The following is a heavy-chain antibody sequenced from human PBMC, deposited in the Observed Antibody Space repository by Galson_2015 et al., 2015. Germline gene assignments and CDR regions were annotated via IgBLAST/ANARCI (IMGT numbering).Heavy chain of an antibody. CDR2: LSHTGSSI. CDR3: AKDRRAVVMSAIDY. V-gene: IGHV3-23*01. J-gene: IGHJ4*02. CDR1: GFTFSSSA. D-gene: IGHD2-21*02. Sequence: SLRLSCAASGFTFSSSAMNWVRQAPGKGLEWVSALSHTGSSIYYADSVKGRFTISRDNSKNTLYLHLNSLRADDTAVYYCAKDRRAVVMSAIDYWDQGTQVTVSS.